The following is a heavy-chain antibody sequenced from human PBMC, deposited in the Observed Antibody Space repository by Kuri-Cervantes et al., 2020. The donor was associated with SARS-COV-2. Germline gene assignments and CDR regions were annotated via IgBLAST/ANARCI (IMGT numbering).Heavy chain of an antibody. V-gene: IGHV4-38-2*01. CDR2: IYYSGST. D-gene: IGHD7-27*01. Sequence: SQTLSLTCAVSGSSVSSPNYWGWLRQPPGKGLEWIGSIYYSGSTYYNPSLKSRVTISVDTSKNQFSLKLSSVTAADTAVYYCARTQLGMNMDVWGKGTTVTVSS. CDR3: ARTQLGMNMDV. J-gene: IGHJ6*03. CDR1: GSSVSSPNY.